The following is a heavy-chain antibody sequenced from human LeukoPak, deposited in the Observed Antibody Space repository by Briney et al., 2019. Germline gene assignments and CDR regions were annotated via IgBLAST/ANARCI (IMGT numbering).Heavy chain of an antibody. V-gene: IGHV1-8*03. CDR2: MNPNSGNT. CDR3: ARDVNGGVIVDY. CDR1: GYTFTSYD. D-gene: IGHD3-16*01. Sequence: ASVKVSCKASGYTFTSYDINWVRQATGQGLEWMGWMNPNSGNTGYAQKFQGRVTITRNTSISTAYMELSSLRSEDTAVYYCARDVNGGVIVDYWGQGTLVTVSS. J-gene: IGHJ4*02.